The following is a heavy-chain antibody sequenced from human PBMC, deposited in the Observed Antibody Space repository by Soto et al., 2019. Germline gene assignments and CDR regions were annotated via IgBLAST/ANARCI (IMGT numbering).Heavy chain of an antibody. CDR3: AHRSIAVAGTEPFDY. D-gene: IGHD6-19*01. Sequence: SGPTLVNPTQTLTLTCTFSGFSLSTSGVGVGWIRQPPGKALEWLALLYWDDDKLYSPSLKSRLTIIKDTSKNQVVLTMTNRDPEDTATYYCAHRSIAVAGTEPFDYWGQGTLVTVSS. CDR2: LYWDDDK. J-gene: IGHJ4*02. V-gene: IGHV2-5*02. CDR1: GFSLSTSGVG.